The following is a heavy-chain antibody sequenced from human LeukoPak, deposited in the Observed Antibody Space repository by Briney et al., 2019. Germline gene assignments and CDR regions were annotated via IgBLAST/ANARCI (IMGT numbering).Heavy chain of an antibody. CDR1: GGTFSSYA. V-gene: IGHV1-69*01. J-gene: IGHJ4*02. CDR2: IIPIFGTA. Sequence: SVKVSCKASGGTFSSYAISWVRQAPGQGLEWMGGIIPIFGTANYAQRFQGRVTITADESTSTAYMELSSLRSEDTAVYYCARGSWFGEFPFDYWGQGTLVTVSS. CDR3: ARGSWFGEFPFDY. D-gene: IGHD3-10*01.